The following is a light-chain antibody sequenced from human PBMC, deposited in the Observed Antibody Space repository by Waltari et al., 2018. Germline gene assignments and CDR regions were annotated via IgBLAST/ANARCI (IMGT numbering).Light chain of an antibody. CDR2: VVS. Sequence: QSALTQSASVSGSPGQSFTSFCAGTSNDVGGYNSVPWYQEHPGQAPRVIIYVVSDRPSGVSDRFSGSKSGNTASLTISGLQAEDEADYYCSSQSSNDVVLFGGGTKLTVL. J-gene: IGLJ2*01. V-gene: IGLV2-14*01. CDR1: SNDVGGYNS. CDR3: SSQSSNDVVL.